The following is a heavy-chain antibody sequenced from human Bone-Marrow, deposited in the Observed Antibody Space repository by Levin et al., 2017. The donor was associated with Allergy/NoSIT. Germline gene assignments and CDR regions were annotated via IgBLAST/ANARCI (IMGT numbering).Heavy chain of an antibody. Sequence: RASVKVSCKASGGTFGYYTINWVRQAPGEGFEWMGGIVPNTGSVKDAQRFQGRVTITADDSTNTVYMELTSLRSEDTAIYFCAREGNYMDVWGKGTTVIVSS. J-gene: IGHJ6*03. D-gene: IGHD3-10*01. CDR3: AREGNYMDV. V-gene: IGHV1-69*13. CDR2: IVPNTGSV. CDR1: GGTFGYYT.